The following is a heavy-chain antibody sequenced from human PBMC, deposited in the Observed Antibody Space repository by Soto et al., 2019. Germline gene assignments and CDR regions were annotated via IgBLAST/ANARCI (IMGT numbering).Heavy chain of an antibody. D-gene: IGHD6-19*01. CDR1: GGSISSYY. Sequence: PSETLSLTCTVSGGSISSYYWSWIRQPPGKGLEWIGYIYYSGSTNYNPSLKSRVTISVDTSKNQFSLKLSSVTAADTAVYYCASTDSSGWYEFSFDYWGQGTLVTVSS. CDR2: IYYSGST. V-gene: IGHV4-59*01. J-gene: IGHJ4*02. CDR3: ASTDSSGWYEFSFDY.